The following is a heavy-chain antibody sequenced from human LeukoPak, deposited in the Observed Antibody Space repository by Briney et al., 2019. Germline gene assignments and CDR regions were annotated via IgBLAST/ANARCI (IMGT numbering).Heavy chain of an antibody. D-gene: IGHD6-13*01. CDR2: INPNSGAT. V-gene: IGHV1-2*02. CDR3: ARASKTAAGIFDY. Sequence: ASVKVSCKASGYTFTGYYMHWVRQAPGQGLEWMGWINPNSGATNYAQKFQGRVTMTRDTSISTAYMELSRLRSDDTAVYYCARASKTAAGIFDYWGQGTLVTVSS. J-gene: IGHJ4*02. CDR1: GYTFTGYY.